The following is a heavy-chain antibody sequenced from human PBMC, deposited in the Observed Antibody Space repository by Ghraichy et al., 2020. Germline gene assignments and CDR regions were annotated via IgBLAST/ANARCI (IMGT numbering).Heavy chain of an antibody. D-gene: IGHD5-24*01. CDR1: GFTFSDYY. CDR3: ARDPGPDGDGWFDP. J-gene: IGHJ5*02. Sequence: GESLNISCAASGFTFSDYYMSWIRQAPGKGLEWVSYISSSGSTIYYADSVKGRFTISRDNAKNSLYLQMNSLRAEDTAVYYCARDPGPDGDGWFDPWGQGTLVTVSS. V-gene: IGHV3-11*04. CDR2: ISSSGSTI.